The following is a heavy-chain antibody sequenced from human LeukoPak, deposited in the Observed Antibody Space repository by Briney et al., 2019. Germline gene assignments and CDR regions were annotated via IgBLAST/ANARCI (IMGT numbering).Heavy chain of an antibody. J-gene: IGHJ6*03. V-gene: IGHV4-61*02. CDR2: ISTTGST. CDR3: ARDGCGGSCFHYYYYYMDV. CDR1: GDSISGGSYY. Sequence: PSETLSLTCTVSGDSISGGSYYWSWIRQPAAKGLEWIGRISTTGSTNYHPSLQSRITVSVDTSKNQLSLKLTSVTAADTAVYYCARDGCGGSCFHYYYYYMDVWGKGTTVTISS. D-gene: IGHD2-15*01.